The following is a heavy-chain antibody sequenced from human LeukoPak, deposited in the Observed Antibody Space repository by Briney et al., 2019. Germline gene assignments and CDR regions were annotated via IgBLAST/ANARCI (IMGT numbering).Heavy chain of an antibody. J-gene: IGHJ3*01. V-gene: IGHV2-70*11. CDR3: ARIRDYGDHADAFDV. CDR2: IDWDDDK. CDR1: GFSLSTSGMC. D-gene: IGHD4-17*01. Sequence: SGPALVKPTQTLTLTCTFSGFSLSTSGMCVSWIRQPPGKALEWLARIDWDDDKYYSTSLKTRLTISKDTSKNQVVLTMTNMDPVDTATYYCARIRDYGDHADAFDVWGQGTMVTVSS.